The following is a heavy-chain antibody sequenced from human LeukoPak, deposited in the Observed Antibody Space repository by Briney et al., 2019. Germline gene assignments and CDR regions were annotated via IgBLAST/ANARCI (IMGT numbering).Heavy chain of an antibody. Sequence: ASETLSLTCTVSGGSISSSSYYWGWIRQPPGKGLEWIGSIYYSGSTYYNPSLKSRVTISVDTSKNQFSLKLSSVTAADTAVYYCARDRDSSSWYLGYNWFDPWGQGTLVTVSS. CDR3: ARDRDSSSWYLGYNWFDP. V-gene: IGHV4-39*07. J-gene: IGHJ5*02. D-gene: IGHD6-13*01. CDR1: GGSISSSSYY. CDR2: IYYSGST.